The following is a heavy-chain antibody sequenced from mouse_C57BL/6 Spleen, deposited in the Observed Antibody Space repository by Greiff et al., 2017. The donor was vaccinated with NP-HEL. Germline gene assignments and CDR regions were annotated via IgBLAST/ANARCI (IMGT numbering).Heavy chain of an antibody. D-gene: IGHD2-5*01. V-gene: IGHV1-52*01. CDR3: ARGESNYVDYYAMDY. CDR2: IDPSDSET. CDR1: GYTFTSYW. J-gene: IGHJ4*01. Sequence: QVQLQQPGAELVRPGSSVKLSCKASGYTFTSYWMHWVKQRPIQGLEWIGNIDPSDSETHYNQKFKDKAKLTVDKSSSTAYMQLSSLTSEDSAVYDGARGESNYVDYYAMDYWGQGTSVTVSS.